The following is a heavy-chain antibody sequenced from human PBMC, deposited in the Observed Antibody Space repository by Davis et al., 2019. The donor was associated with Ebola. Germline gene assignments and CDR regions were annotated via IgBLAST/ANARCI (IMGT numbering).Heavy chain of an antibody. V-gene: IGHV4-34*01. D-gene: IGHD6-13*01. Sequence: PSETLSLTCAVYGGSFSSFYWSWIRQPPGKGLEWIGEINHSGSTNYNPSLKSRVTISVDTSKNQFSLKLSSVTAADTAVYYCAREVIAAAGNLLYYYYGMDVWGQGTTVTVSS. J-gene: IGHJ6*02. CDR2: INHSGST. CDR1: GGSFSSFY. CDR3: AREVIAAAGNLLYYYYGMDV.